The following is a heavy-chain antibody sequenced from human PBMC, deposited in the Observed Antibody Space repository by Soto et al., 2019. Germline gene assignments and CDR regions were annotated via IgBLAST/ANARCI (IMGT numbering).Heavy chain of an antibody. J-gene: IGHJ4*02. CDR2: IYHSGST. Sequence: QLQLQESGSGLVKPSQTLSLTCAVSGGSISSGGYSWSWIRQPPGKGLEWIGYIYHSGSTYYNPSRKSRVTISVDRSKNQFSLKLSSVTAADTAVYYCARGRGSPWGMVRGVIFDYWGQGTLVTVSS. D-gene: IGHD3-10*01. V-gene: IGHV4-30-2*01. CDR3: ARGRGSPWGMVRGVIFDY. CDR1: GGSISSGGYS.